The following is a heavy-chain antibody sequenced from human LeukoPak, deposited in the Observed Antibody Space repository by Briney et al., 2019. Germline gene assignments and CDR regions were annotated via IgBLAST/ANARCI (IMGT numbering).Heavy chain of an antibody. Sequence: GGSLRLSCAASGFTFSSYSMNWVRQAPGKGLEWVSSISSSSSYIYYADSVKGRFTISRDIAKNSLYLQMNSLRAEDTAVYYCARALPFGYYSDSSGYYQTAFDIWGQGTMVTVSS. V-gene: IGHV3-21*01. CDR1: GFTFSSYS. CDR3: ARALPFGYYSDSSGYYQTAFDI. CDR2: ISSSSSYI. J-gene: IGHJ3*02. D-gene: IGHD3-22*01.